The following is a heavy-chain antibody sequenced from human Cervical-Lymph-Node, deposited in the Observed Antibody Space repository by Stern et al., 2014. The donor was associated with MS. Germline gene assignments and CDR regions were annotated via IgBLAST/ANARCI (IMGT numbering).Heavy chain of an antibody. J-gene: IGHJ6*02. V-gene: IGHV1-18*01. CDR3: ARDPGGYFHGMDV. D-gene: IGHD3-10*01. Sequence: VQLVESGAEVKKPGASVKVSCKPSGYTFSTYGITWVQQAPGQGPEWMGWISGHNGNTNFAERFQGRLTMTTDTSTRTAYMELRSLRYDDTAVYFCARDPGGYFHGMDVWGQGTTVTVSS. CDR1: GYTFSTYG. CDR2: ISGHNGNT.